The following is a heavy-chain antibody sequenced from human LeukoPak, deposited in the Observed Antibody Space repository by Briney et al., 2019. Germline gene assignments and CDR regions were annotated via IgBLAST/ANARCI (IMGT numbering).Heavy chain of an antibody. J-gene: IGHJ5*02. Sequence: PSETLSLTCRVSGGSISSTSYYWGWIRQPPGKGLEWIASIYHSGETFYNPSLESRVAISVDTSNNEVFLDLYSVTAADTAVYYCARGGARESAAAIRDWFDPWGQGTLVTVSS. V-gene: IGHV4-39*07. D-gene: IGHD2-2*01. CDR3: ARGGARESAAAIRDWFDP. CDR2: IYHSGET. CDR1: GGSISSTSYY.